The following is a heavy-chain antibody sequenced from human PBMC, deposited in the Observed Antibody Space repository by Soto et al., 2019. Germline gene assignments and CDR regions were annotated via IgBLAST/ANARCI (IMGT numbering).Heavy chain of an antibody. CDR1: GGSFSGYY. CDR3: ADTDTIAVAFDY. J-gene: IGHJ4*02. D-gene: IGHD6-19*01. CDR2: INHSGST. Sequence: SETLSLTCAVYGGSFSGYYWSWIRQPPGKGLEWIGEINHSGSTNYNPSLKSRVTISVDTSKNQFSLKLSSVTAADTAVYYCADTDTIAVAFDYWGQGTLVTVSS. V-gene: IGHV4-34*01.